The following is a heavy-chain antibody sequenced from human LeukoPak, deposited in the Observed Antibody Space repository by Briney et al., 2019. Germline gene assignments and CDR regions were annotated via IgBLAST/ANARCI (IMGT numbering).Heavy chain of an antibody. D-gene: IGHD3-10*01. Sequence: GGSLRLSCAASGFTFSSYSMNWVRQAPGKGLEWVSSISSSSSYIYYADSVKGRFTNSRGNAKNSLYLQMNSLRAEDTAVYYCARGLGPYYGSGSYRYWGQGTLVTVSS. J-gene: IGHJ4*02. CDR1: GFTFSSYS. CDR3: ARGLGPYYGSGSYRY. V-gene: IGHV3-21*01. CDR2: ISSSSSYI.